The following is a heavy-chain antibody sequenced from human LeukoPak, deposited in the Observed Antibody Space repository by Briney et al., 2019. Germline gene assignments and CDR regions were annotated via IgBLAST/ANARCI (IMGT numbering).Heavy chain of an antibody. Sequence: ASVKVSCKASGYTFTGYYMHWVRQAPGQGLEWMGWINPNSGGTNYAQKFQGRVTMTEDTSTDTAYMELSSLRSEDTAVYYCATPLRWDSSGYDYWGQGTLVTVSS. J-gene: IGHJ4*02. V-gene: IGHV1-2*02. D-gene: IGHD3-22*01. CDR1: GYTFTGYY. CDR2: INPNSGGT. CDR3: ATPLRWDSSGYDY.